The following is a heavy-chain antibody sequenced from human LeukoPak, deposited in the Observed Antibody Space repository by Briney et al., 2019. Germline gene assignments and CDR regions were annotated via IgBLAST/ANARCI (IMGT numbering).Heavy chain of an antibody. D-gene: IGHD5-24*01. CDR3: AVDRRFKILDY. CDR1: GLALSNFW. V-gene: IGHV3-7*01. Sequence: GGSLRLSCATSGLALSNFWMYWVRQAPGKGLEWVASIKPDGSEDFYADSVKGRFNISRDNAKNSLFLQMTNLKAEDTAVYYCAVDRRFKILDYWGQGTLVAVSS. CDR2: IKPDGSED. J-gene: IGHJ4*02.